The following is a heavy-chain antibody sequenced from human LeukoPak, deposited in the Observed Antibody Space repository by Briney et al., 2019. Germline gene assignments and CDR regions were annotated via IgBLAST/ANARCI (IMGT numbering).Heavy chain of an antibody. Sequence: PGGSLRLSCAASGFTFSSYTMNWVRQAPGKGLEWVPSISSSSNYIYYADSVKGRFTISRGNAKNSLYLQMNSLRAEDTAVYYCATVGRPYSPWGQGTLVTVSS. D-gene: IGHD5-18*01. CDR1: GFTFSSYT. V-gene: IGHV3-21*01. J-gene: IGHJ5*02. CDR3: ATVGRPYSP. CDR2: ISSSSNYI.